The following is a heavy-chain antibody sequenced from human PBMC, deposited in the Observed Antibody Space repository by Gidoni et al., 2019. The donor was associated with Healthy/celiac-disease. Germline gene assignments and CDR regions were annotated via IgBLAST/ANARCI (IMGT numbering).Heavy chain of an antibody. CDR3: ARDDIVVVPAALEGPDYYGMDV. D-gene: IGHD2-2*01. CDR1: GFTFSGYS. J-gene: IGHJ6*02. Sequence: EVQLVEAGGGLVKPGGSRRRSWAACGFTFSGYSMTGCRRAPGKGLAWVSSISSSSSYIYYAASVKGRFTISRDNAKNSLYLQLNSLSAEDTAVYYCARDDIVVVPAALEGPDYYGMDVWGQGTTVTVSS. CDR2: ISSSSSYI. V-gene: IGHV3-21*01.